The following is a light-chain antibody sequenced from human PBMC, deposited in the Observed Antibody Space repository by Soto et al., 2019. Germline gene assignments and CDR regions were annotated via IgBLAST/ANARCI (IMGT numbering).Light chain of an antibody. V-gene: IGLV3-1*01. Sequence: SYELTQSPSVSVSPGQTATIACSGDKLGDKYTCWYQKKAGQSPVLLIYQDNKRPSGIPERFSGSNSGDTATLTISETQAMDEADYYCQAWDSSTSTVVFGGGTKVTVL. CDR3: QAWDSSTSTVV. CDR2: QDN. J-gene: IGLJ2*01. CDR1: KLGDKY.